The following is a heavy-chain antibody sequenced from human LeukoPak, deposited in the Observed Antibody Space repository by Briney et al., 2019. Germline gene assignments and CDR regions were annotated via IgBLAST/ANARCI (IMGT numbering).Heavy chain of an antibody. CDR2: IIPIFGTA. V-gene: IGHV1-69*05. CDR1: VGTFSSYA. D-gene: IGHD4-11*01. Sequence: SVKVSCKASVGTFSSYAISWVRQAPGQGLEWMGGIIPIFGTANYAQKFQGRVTITTDESTSTAYMELSSLRSEDTAVYYCARSRSPRHDYSNYRYWGQGTLVTVSS. J-gene: IGHJ4*02. CDR3: ARSRSPRHDYSNYRY.